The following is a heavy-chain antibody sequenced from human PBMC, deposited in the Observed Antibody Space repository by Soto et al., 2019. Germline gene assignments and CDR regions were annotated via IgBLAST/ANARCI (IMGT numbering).Heavy chain of an antibody. V-gene: IGHV4-59*01. CDR2: IYYSGST. CDR3: ARGHYYYYHVDV. CDR1: GGSINNYY. J-gene: IGHJ6*02. Sequence: KPSETLSLTCTVSGGSINNYYWSWIRQPPGKGLEWIGYIYYSGSTNYNPSLKSRVTISVDTSKNQFSLRLNSVTAADTAVYYCARGHYYYYHVDVWGLGTTVTVSS.